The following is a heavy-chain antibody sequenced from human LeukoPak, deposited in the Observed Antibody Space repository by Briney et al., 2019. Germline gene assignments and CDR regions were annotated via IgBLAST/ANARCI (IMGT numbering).Heavy chain of an antibody. V-gene: IGHV1-3*01. CDR1: GYTFTSYA. Sequence: GASVKVSCKASGYTFTSYAMHWVRQAPGQRLEWMGWINAGNGNTKYSQKFQGRVTITRDTSASTAYMELSSLRSEDTAVYYCARDDQQWLVPFDYWGQGTLVTVSS. J-gene: IGHJ4*02. D-gene: IGHD6-19*01. CDR2: INAGNGNT. CDR3: ARDDQQWLVPFDY.